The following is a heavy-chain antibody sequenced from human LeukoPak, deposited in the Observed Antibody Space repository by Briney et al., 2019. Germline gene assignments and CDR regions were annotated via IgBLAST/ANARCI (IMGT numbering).Heavy chain of an antibody. CDR3: AKDARAYCGGDCYFYYYYMDV. J-gene: IGHJ6*03. V-gene: IGHV4-39*07. CDR1: GGSISSSSYY. CDR2: IYYSGST. Sequence: SETLSLTCTVSGGSISSSSYYWGWIRQPPGKGLEWIGSIYYSGSTYYNPSLKSRVTISVDTSKNQFSLKLSSVTAADTAVYYCAKDARAYCGGDCYFYYYYMDVWGKGTTVTISS. D-gene: IGHD2-21*02.